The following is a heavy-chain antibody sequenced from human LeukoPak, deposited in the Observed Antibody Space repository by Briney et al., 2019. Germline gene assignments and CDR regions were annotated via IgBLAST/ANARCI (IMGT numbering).Heavy chain of an antibody. D-gene: IGHD6-13*01. CDR2: IWYDGSNK. V-gene: IGHV3-33*01. Sequence: QPGRSLRLSCAASGFTFSSYGMHWVRQAPGKGLEWVAVIWYDGSNKFYADSAKGRFTISRDNSKNTLYLQMNSLRAEDTAVYYCARDMLAAAPGAGGDYWGQGTLVTVSS. J-gene: IGHJ4*02. CDR3: ARDMLAAAPGAGGDY. CDR1: GFTFSSYG.